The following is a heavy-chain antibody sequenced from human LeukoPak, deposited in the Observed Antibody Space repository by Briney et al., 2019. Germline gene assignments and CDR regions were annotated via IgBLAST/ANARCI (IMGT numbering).Heavy chain of an antibody. CDR1: GLTVSSNY. CDR2: IHTNGNT. D-gene: IGHD6-13*01. V-gene: IGHV3-53*01. CDR3: ASSRTAASSNWFDP. Sequence: GGSLRLSCAASGLTVSSNYMTWVRQAPGKGLEWVSIIHTNGNTYYADSVEGRFTISRDNSKNTLYLQMNSLRTEDTAVYYCASSRTAASSNWFDPWGQGTLVTVSS. J-gene: IGHJ5*02.